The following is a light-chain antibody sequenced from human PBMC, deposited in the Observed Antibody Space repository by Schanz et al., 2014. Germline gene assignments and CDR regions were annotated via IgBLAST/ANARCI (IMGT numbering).Light chain of an antibody. CDR1: QDIGND. V-gene: IGKV1-6*01. Sequence: AIQMTQSPSSLSASVGDRLTITCRASQDIGNDLGWYQQKPGKAPKLLIYATSSLQSGVPSRFSGSGSGTDFTLTISSLQPEDVATYYCLQHNSYPLTFGGGTKVEIK. J-gene: IGKJ4*01. CDR3: LQHNSYPLT. CDR2: ATS.